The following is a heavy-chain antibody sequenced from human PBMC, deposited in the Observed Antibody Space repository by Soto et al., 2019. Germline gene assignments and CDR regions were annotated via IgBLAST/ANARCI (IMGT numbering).Heavy chain of an antibody. Sequence: SETLSLTCAVYGGSFSGYYWSWIRQPPGKGLEWIGYIYYTGSTNYNPSLKSRVTISVDTSKNQFSLKLSSVTAADTAVYYCARTYSNYAYYYYYVDFWGKGTTVTVSS. CDR2: IYYTGST. CDR1: GGSFSGYY. J-gene: IGHJ6*03. V-gene: IGHV4-59*08. D-gene: IGHD4-4*01. CDR3: ARTYSNYAYYYYYVDF.